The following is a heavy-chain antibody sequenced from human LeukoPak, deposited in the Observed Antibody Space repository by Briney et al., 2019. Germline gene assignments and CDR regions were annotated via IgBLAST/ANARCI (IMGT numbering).Heavy chain of an antibody. CDR2: MFPRDSDV. V-gene: IGHV5-51*01. J-gene: IGHJ4*02. CDR1: GYSFTDYW. D-gene: IGHD2-15*01. Sequence: GESLKFSCKASGYSFTDYWSGGVRKMPGKGPEFMGIMFPRDSDVSYSPSFQGLVTISADKSTSTAYLQWSSLKASDSAMYYCARHVAYRRWYYFDHWGQGALVTVSS. CDR3: ARHVAYRRWYYFDH.